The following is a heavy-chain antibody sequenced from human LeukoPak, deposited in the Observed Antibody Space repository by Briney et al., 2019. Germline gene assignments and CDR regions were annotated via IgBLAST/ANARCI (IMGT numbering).Heavy chain of an antibody. J-gene: IGHJ4*02. Sequence: SETLSLTCTVPGGSISSSSYYWGWIRQPPGKGLEWIGSIYYSGSTYYNPSLKSRVTISVDTSKNQFSLKLSSVTAADTAVYYCARHDIHVYRAVTTIFDYWGQGTLVTVSS. V-gene: IGHV4-39*01. CDR3: ARHDIHVYRAVTTIFDY. CDR2: IYYSGST. CDR1: GGSISSSSYY. D-gene: IGHD5-12*01.